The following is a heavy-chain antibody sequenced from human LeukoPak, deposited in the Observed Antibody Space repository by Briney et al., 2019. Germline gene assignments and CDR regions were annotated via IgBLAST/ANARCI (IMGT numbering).Heavy chain of an antibody. D-gene: IGHD2-15*01. CDR2: IYPGDSDT. CDR1: GYSFTSYW. V-gene: IGHV5-51*01. CDR3: ASVVVVAEANDAFDI. Sequence: GESLKISCKGSGYSFTSYWIGWVRQMPGKGLEWMGIIYPGDSDTRYSPSFQGQVTISADKSISTAYLQWSSLKASDTAMYYCASVVVVAEANDAFDIWGQGTMVTVSS. J-gene: IGHJ3*02.